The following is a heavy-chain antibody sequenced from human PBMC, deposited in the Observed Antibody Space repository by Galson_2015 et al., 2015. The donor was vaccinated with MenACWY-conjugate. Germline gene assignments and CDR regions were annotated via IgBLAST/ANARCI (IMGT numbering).Heavy chain of an antibody. CDR2: ISGSGGTT. J-gene: IGHJ4*02. D-gene: IGHD2-2*01. Sequence: SLRLSCAASGFTFSSHAMTWVRQAPGQGLEWVSAISGSGGTTYYADSVRGRFTISRDNSKNTLYLQMNSLRAEDTALYYCVKGTGYCTSTTCYPPDYWGQGTQVTVPS. CDR1: GFTFSSHA. CDR3: VKGTGYCTSTTCYPPDY. V-gene: IGHV3-23*01.